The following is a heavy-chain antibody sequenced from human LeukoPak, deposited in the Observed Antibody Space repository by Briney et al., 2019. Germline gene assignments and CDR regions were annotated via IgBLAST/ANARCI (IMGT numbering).Heavy chain of an antibody. D-gene: IGHD4-11*01. V-gene: IGHV4-59*08. CDR1: GGSISGYY. Sequence: PSETLSLTCTVSGGSISGYYWTWIRQLPGKGLEWIGYIYNSGITNYNPSLKSRVTVSVDTSKNQFSLRLTSVTAADTAVYYCARSVPSLDYLFDSWGHGTLVTVPT. CDR3: ARSVPSLDYLFDS. J-gene: IGHJ5*01. CDR2: IYNSGIT.